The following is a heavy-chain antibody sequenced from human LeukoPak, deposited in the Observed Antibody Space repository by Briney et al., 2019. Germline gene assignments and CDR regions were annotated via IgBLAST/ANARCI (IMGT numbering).Heavy chain of an antibody. Sequence: GGSLRLSCAAFGFTFSTYSMDWVRQAPGKGLEWVSSISSSSTYIYYADSVKGRLTISRDNAKNSLYLQMNSLRAEDTAVYYCAREYSSSSGGQGTLVTVSS. D-gene: IGHD6-6*01. CDR3: AREYSSSS. V-gene: IGHV3-21*01. CDR2: ISSSSTYI. CDR1: GFTFSTYS. J-gene: IGHJ4*02.